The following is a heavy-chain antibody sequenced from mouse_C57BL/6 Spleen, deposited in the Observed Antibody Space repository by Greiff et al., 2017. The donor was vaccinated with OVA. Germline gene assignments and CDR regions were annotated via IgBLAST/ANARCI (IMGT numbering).Heavy chain of an antibody. J-gene: IGHJ2*01. D-gene: IGHD3-1*01. Sequence: VKLQESGAERCKSVASVKISCKAPGYAFSSYWINLVKQRPGKGLEWIGQIYPGDGETNYNGKFKGKATLTADKSSSTAYMQLSSLTSEDFAVYFCARGGLRPYYIDCWCEVTTPTVSS. CDR1: GYAFSSYW. CDR3: ARGGLRPYYIDC. V-gene: IGHV1-80*01. CDR2: IYPGDGET.